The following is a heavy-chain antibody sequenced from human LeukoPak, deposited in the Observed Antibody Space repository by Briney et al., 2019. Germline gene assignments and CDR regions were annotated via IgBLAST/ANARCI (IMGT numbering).Heavy chain of an antibody. Sequence: SETLSLTCAVSGGSISSYYWSWIRQPPGKGLEWIGYIYYSGSTNYNPSLKSRVTISVDTSKNQFSLKLSSVTAADTAVYYCARAYYDSSGYYYEDAFDIWGQGTMVTVSS. CDR1: GGSISSYY. D-gene: IGHD3-22*01. J-gene: IGHJ3*02. V-gene: IGHV4-59*01. CDR2: IYYSGST. CDR3: ARAYYDSSGYYYEDAFDI.